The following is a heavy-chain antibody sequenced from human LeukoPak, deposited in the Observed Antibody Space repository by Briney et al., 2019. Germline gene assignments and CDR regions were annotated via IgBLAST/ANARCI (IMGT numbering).Heavy chain of an antibody. Sequence: GGSLRLSCAASGFTFNDYAMYWVRQSPGRGLEWVALIRDDGSDTYHADSVKGRFTISRDNSKNTVFLRMNSLRGEDSAIYYCAKSDGHGTGYGLHIWGQGTMVTVSS. V-gene: IGHV3-30*02. CDR1: GFTFNDYA. D-gene: IGHD5-18*01. J-gene: IGHJ3*02. CDR3: AKSDGHGTGYGLHI. CDR2: IRDDGSDT.